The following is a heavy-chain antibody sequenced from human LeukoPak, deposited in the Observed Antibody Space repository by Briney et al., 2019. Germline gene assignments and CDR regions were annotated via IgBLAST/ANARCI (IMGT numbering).Heavy chain of an antibody. CDR1: GGTFSSYA. CDR3: AKNRLVRGTYYFDY. V-gene: IGHV3-23*01. CDR2: ISGSGGST. D-gene: IGHD3-10*01. Sequence: GGSLRLSCAASGGTFSSYAMSWVRQAPGKGLEWVSAISGSGGSTYYADSVKGRFTISRDNSKNTLYLQMNSLRAEDTAVYYCAKNRLVRGTYYFDYWGQGTLVTVSS. J-gene: IGHJ4*02.